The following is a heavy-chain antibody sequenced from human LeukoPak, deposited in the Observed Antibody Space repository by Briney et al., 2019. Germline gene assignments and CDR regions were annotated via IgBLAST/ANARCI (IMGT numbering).Heavy chain of an antibody. J-gene: IGHJ4*02. CDR2: ISGSGGST. CDR1: GFTFSSYA. CDR3: AKDRGMITMVRGSFDY. Sequence: PGGSLRLSCAASGFTFSSYAMSWVRQAPGKGLEWVSVISGSGGSTYYADSVKGRFTISRDNSKNTLYLQMNSLRAEDTAVYYCAKDRGMITMVRGSFDYWGQGTLVTVSS. D-gene: IGHD3-10*01. V-gene: IGHV3-23*01.